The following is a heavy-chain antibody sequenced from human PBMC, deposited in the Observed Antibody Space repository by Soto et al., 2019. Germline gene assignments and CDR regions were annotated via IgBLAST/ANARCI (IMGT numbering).Heavy chain of an antibody. D-gene: IGHD2-15*01. V-gene: IGHV3-23*01. CDR2: ISVSAVST. Sequence: GGPLRLSCAASVSTLSTYAMTWIRQTPEKGLEWVSAISVSAVSTYYADSVKGRFTISRDNSKNTLYLQMNSLRAEDTAVYYCVQRECSDGSCCLWGQGTLGTVSS. CDR1: VSTLSTYA. CDR3: VQRECSDGSCCL. J-gene: IGHJ1*01.